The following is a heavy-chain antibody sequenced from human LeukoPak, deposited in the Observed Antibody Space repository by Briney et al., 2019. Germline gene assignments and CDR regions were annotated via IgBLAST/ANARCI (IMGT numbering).Heavy chain of an antibody. D-gene: IGHD3-10*01. CDR3: ARVLAMVRGAPFDY. CDR1: GYTFTSYA. CDR2: INTNTGNP. J-gene: IGHJ4*02. V-gene: IGHV7-4-1*02. Sequence: GASVKVSCKASGYTFTSYAMNWVRQAPGQGLEWIGWINTNTGNPTYAQGFTGRFVFSLDTSVSTAYLQISSLKAEDTAVYYCARVLAMVRGAPFDYWGQGTLVTVSS.